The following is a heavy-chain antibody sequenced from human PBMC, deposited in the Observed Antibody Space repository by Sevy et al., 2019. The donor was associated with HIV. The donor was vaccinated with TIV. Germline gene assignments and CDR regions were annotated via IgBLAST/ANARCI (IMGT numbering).Heavy chain of an antibody. Sequence: GGSLRLSCAASGFTFSTYGMHWVRQAPGRGLEWVAFMRFDGTIKYHTDSVKGRFTISRDNSKNTLYLQMNSLKTEDTAVYFCAKVLHIVVVPSAMDYYYGMDVWGQGTTVTVSS. D-gene: IGHD2-2*01. J-gene: IGHJ6*02. CDR1: GFTFSTYG. CDR3: AKVLHIVVVPSAMDYYYGMDV. V-gene: IGHV3-30*02. CDR2: MRFDGTIK.